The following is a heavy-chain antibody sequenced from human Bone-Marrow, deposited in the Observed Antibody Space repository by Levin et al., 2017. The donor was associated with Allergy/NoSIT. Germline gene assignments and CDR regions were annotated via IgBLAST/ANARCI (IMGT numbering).Heavy chain of an antibody. V-gene: IGHV3-15*01. D-gene: IGHD3-22*01. J-gene: IGHJ4*02. CDR3: TPNMIVGHWY. CDR1: GFTFSNAW. CDR2: IKSKTDGGTT. Sequence: GESLKISCAASGFTFSNAWMSWVRQAPGKGLEWVGRIKSKTDGGTTDYAAPVKGRFTISRDDSKNTLYLQMNSLKTEDTAVYYCTPNMIVGHWYWGQGTLVTVSS.